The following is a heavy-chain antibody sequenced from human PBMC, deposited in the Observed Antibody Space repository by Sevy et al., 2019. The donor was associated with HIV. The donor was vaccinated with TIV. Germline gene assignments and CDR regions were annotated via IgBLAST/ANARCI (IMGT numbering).Heavy chain of an antibody. D-gene: IGHD6-19*01. J-gene: IGHJ4*02. V-gene: IGHV3-23*01. CDR2: ISGSGGST. CDR3: AKEHISGYY. CDR1: GFTFISYA. Sequence: GGSLRFSCAASGFTFISYAMSWVRQAPGKGLEWVSAISGSGGSTHYADSVKGRFTISRDNSKNTLYLQMNSLRAEDTALYYCAKEHISGYYWGQGTLVTVSS.